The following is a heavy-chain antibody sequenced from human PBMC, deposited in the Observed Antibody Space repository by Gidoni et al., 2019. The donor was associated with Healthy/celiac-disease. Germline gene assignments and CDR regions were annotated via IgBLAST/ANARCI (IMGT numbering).Heavy chain of an antibody. D-gene: IGHD5-12*01. Sequence: QVQLVQSGAEVKKPGASVKVSCKASGYTFTSYGISWVRQAPGQGLEWMGWISAYNGNTNYAQKLQGRVTMTTDTSTSTADMELRSLRSDDTAVYYCARDHDYSGYDKASFDYWGQGTLVTVSS. CDR1: GYTFTSYG. V-gene: IGHV1-18*01. CDR2: ISAYNGNT. CDR3: ARDHDYSGYDKASFDY. J-gene: IGHJ4*02.